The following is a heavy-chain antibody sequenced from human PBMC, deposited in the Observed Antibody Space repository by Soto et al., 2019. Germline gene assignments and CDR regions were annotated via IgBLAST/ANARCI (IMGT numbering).Heavy chain of an antibody. CDR3: AKAPSYGSGIPPYFDY. J-gene: IGHJ4*02. Sequence: GGSLRLSCAASGFTFSSYAMSWVRQAPGKGLEWVSAISGSGGSTYYADSVKGRFTISRDNSKNTLYLQMNSLRAEDTAVYYCAKAPSYGSGIPPYFDYWGQGTLVTVSS. CDR2: ISGSGGST. D-gene: IGHD3-10*01. CDR1: GFTFSSYA. V-gene: IGHV3-23*01.